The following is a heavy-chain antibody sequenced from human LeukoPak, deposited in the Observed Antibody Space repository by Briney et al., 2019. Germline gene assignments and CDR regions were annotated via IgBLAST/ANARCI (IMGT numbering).Heavy chain of an antibody. CDR1: GYSFTSYW. Sequence: GESLKISCQGSGYSFTSYWIGWVRQMPGKGLEWMGIIYPGDSDTRYSPSFQGQVTISADKSISTAYLQWSSLKASDTAMYYCASAPGYCSSTSCFYFDYWGQGTLVTVSS. CDR2: IYPGDSDT. CDR3: ASAPGYCSSTSCFYFDY. J-gene: IGHJ4*02. V-gene: IGHV5-51*01. D-gene: IGHD2-2*01.